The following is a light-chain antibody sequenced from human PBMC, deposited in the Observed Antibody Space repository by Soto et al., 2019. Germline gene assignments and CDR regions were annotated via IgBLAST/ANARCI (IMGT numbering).Light chain of an antibody. CDR3: GSYTASGSFV. Sequence: QSALTQPASVSGSPGQSITISCTGTSKDVGGYDFVSWFQQFPGKAPKVVIYDVVHRPSGLSNRFSGSKSGITASLTISGLQPDDEDDYYCGSYTASGSFVFGGGTKLTVL. V-gene: IGLV2-14*01. CDR1: SKDVGGYDF. J-gene: IGLJ3*02. CDR2: DVV.